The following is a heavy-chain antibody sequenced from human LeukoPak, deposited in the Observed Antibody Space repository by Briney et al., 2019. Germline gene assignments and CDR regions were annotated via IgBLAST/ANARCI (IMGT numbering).Heavy chain of an antibody. CDR3: ATRQPVRQQLVPFDY. J-gene: IGHJ4*02. CDR1: GYSFTNYW. D-gene: IGHD6-13*01. Sequence: GESLKISCKGSGYSFTNYWSGWVRQMAGKVLEWMGIIYPGDSDTRNSPSLQGQVTLSADTSTSTAYLQWISLKASDTAMYYCATRQPVRQQLVPFDYWGQGTLVTVSS. CDR2: IYPGDSDT. V-gene: IGHV5-51*01.